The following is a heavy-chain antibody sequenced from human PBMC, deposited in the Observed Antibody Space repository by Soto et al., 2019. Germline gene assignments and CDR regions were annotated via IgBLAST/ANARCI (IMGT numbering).Heavy chain of an antibody. CDR1: GGSVSSGRYY. CDR2: IYYSGST. J-gene: IGHJ6*02. V-gene: IGHV4-61*01. D-gene: IGHD6-19*01. CDR3: ARNCVAIAVAGNYYYGMDV. Sequence: SETLSLTRTVSGGSVSSGRYYSSWIRQPPGKGLEWIGYIYYSGSTNYNRSLKSRVTISVDTSKNQSSVKLSSVTDADTAVYYCARNCVAIAVAGNYYYGMDVWGQGTTVTVSS.